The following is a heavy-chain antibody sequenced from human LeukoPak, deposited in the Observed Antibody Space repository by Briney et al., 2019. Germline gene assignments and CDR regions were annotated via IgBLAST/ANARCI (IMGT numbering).Heavy chain of an antibody. CDR1: GYTFTSYA. J-gene: IGHJ1*01. CDR3: ARDPEQWLVSPAYFQH. V-gene: IGHV7-4-1*02. CDR2: INTNTGNP. D-gene: IGHD6-19*01. Sequence: ASVKVSCKASGYTFTSYAMNWVRQAPGQGLEWMGWINTNTGNPTYARGFTGRFVFSLDTSVSTAYLQISSLKAEDTAVYYCARDPEQWLVSPAYFQHWGQGTLVTVSS.